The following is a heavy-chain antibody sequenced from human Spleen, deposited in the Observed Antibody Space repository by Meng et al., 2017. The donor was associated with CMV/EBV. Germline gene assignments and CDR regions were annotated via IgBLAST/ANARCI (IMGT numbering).Heavy chain of an antibody. CDR3: ARARVRLLAPDY. Sequence: SQTLSLTCAVYGGSFSAYYWSWIRQPPGKGLEWIGEINHSGSTNYNPSLKSRLTMSVDTSKNQFALKLSSVTAADTAVYYCARARVRLLAPDYWGQGTLVTVSS. CDR2: INHSGST. D-gene: IGHD2-15*01. CDR1: GGSFSAYY. J-gene: IGHJ4*02. V-gene: IGHV4-34*01.